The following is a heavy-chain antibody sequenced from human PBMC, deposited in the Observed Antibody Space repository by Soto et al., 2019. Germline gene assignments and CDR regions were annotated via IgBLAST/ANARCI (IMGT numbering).Heavy chain of an antibody. CDR1: GFTVSRNY. D-gene: IGHD3-22*01. J-gene: IGHJ4*02. CDR2: SYSGGTT. Sequence: GGSLRLSCAASGFTVSRNYVSWVRQAPGKGLAWVSLSYSGGTTDYADSVKGQFTISRDNSKNTLYLQMNSLRAEDTAVYYCAKPLSPFSSSYIDYWAQGTLVTVSS. CDR3: AKPLSPFSSSYIDY. V-gene: IGHV3-53*01.